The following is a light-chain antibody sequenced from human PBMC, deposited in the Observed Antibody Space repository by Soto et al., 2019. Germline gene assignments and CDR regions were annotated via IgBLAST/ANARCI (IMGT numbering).Light chain of an antibody. CDR1: QRLSTY. Sequence: EIAVTQSPATLSLSPGERATLSCRASQRLSTYLAWYQQKPGQAPRLLIYDASNRATGIPARFSGSGSGTDFTLTISSLETEDFADYYCQQGSNWPLTFGGGTKVELK. V-gene: IGKV3-11*01. CDR3: QQGSNWPLT. J-gene: IGKJ4*01. CDR2: DAS.